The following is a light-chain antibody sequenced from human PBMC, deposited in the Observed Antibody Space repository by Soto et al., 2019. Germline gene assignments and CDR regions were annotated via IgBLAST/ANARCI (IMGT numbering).Light chain of an antibody. J-gene: IGKJ2*01. CDR1: QSVSSY. Sequence: DIVLTQSPGTLSLSPGERASLSCGASQSVSSYLAWYQQKPGQAPRLVIYGASKRATGIPDRVSGSGSGTDFTLTISRLEPEDFEVCYCQPYASSPYPFGHGNKREIK. CDR2: GAS. CDR3: QPYASSPYP. V-gene: IGKV3-20*01.